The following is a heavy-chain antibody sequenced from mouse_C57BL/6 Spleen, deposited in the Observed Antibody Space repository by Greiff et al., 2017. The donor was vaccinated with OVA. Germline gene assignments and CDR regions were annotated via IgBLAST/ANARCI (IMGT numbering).Heavy chain of an antibody. CDR3: ARYTHDYDYPDY. D-gene: IGHD2-4*01. V-gene: IGHV1-81*01. CDR2: IYPRSGNT. J-gene: IGHJ2*01. CDR1: GYTFTSYG. Sequence: QVQLQQSGAELARPGASVKLSCKASGYTFTSYGISWVKQRTGQGLEWIGEIYPRSGNTYYNEKFKGKATLTADKSSSTAYMELRSLTSEDSAVYFCARYTHDYDYPDYWGQGTTLTVSS.